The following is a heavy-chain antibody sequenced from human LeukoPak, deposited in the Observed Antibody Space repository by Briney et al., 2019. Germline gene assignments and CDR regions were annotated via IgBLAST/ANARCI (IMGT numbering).Heavy chain of an antibody. V-gene: IGHV3-74*01. Sequence: GGSLRLSCAASGFTFSSYWMHWVRQAPGKGLVWVSRINSDGSSTSYADSVKGRFTISRDNAKNTLYLQVNSLRAEDTAVYYCARDQTGYSYGYWGQGTLVTVSS. CDR2: INSDGSST. CDR1: GFTFSSYW. D-gene: IGHD5-18*01. J-gene: IGHJ4*02. CDR3: ARDQTGYSYGY.